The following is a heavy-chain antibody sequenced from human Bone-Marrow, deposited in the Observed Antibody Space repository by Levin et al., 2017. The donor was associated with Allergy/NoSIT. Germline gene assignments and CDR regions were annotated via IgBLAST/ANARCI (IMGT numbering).Heavy chain of an antibody. J-gene: IGHJ4*02. V-gene: IGHV3-66*01. CDR2: IYSGGST. Sequence: PGESLKISCAASGFTVSSNYMSWVRQAPGKGLEWVSVIYSGGSTYYADSVKGRFTISRDNSKNTLYLQMNSLRAEDTAVYYCARAGVGSADYWGQGTLVTVSS. CDR1: GFTVSSNY. CDR3: ARAGVGSADY. D-gene: IGHD3-10*01.